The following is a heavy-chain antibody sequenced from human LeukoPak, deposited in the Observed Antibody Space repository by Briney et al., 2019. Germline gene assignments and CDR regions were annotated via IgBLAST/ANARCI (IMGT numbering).Heavy chain of an antibody. Sequence: SETLSITCTVSGGSIGSYYWSWIRQPAGKGLEWIGRIYTSGSTNYNPSLKSRVTMSVDTSKNQFSLKLSSVTAADTAVYYCAVEVRYFDLTTQYYFDYWGQGTLVTVSS. CDR3: AVEVRYFDLTTQYYFDY. CDR1: GGSIGSYY. V-gene: IGHV4-4*07. CDR2: IYTSGST. D-gene: IGHD3-9*01. J-gene: IGHJ4*02.